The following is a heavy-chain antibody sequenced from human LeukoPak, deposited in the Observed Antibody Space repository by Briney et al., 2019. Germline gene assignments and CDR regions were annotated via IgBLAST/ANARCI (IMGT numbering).Heavy chain of an antibody. CDR1: GYTFTSYY. CDR3: ARWAGAFYSSSPEDY. J-gene: IGHJ4*02. D-gene: IGHD6-6*01. V-gene: IGHV1-46*01. CDR2: INPSDGST. Sequence: ASVKVSCKASGYTFTSYYMHWVRQAPGQGLEWMGIINPSDGSTSYAQKFQGRVTMTRDTSTSTLHMELSSLRSEDTAVYYCARWAGAFYSSSPEDYWGQGTLVTVSS.